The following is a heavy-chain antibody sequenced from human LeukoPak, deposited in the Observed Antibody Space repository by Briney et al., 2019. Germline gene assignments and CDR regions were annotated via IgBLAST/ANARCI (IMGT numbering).Heavy chain of an antibody. CDR3: ARIDTGGADC. Sequence: SETLSLTCTVSGGSVNSGGSYWTWIRQHPGRGLEWIGYISYSGNTYYSPSLKSRITISVDTSKNQFSLKRSSVTAADTAVYYCARIDTGGADCWGQGTMVTVSS. V-gene: IGHV4-31*02. J-gene: IGHJ4*02. D-gene: IGHD2-8*02. CDR2: ISYSGNT. CDR1: GGSVNSGGSY.